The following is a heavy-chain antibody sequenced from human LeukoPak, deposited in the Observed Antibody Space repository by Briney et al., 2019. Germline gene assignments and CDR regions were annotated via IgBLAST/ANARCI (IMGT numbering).Heavy chain of an antibody. CDR1: GDSVSSNSAA. V-gene: IGHV6-1*01. J-gene: IGHJ4*02. D-gene: IGHD3-22*01. CDR3: ARDTRYYDSDGHHSGFDY. CDR2: TYYRSKWHN. Sequence: SQTLSLTCAISGDSVSSNSAAWNWIRQSPSRGLEWLGRTYYRSKWHNHYAVSVKSRIFINPDTSKNQFSLQLNSVTPEDTAVYYCARDTRYYDSDGHHSGFDYWGQGTLVTVSS.